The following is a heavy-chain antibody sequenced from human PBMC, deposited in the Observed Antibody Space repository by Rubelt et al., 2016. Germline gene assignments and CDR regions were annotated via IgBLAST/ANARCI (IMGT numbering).Heavy chain of an antibody. V-gene: IGHV4-38-2*02. D-gene: IGHD4-17*01. J-gene: IGHJ4*02. CDR3: GRERATVTTGLDY. CDR1: GYSISSDYY. CDR2: LYHGGGP. Sequence: QVQLQASGPGLVKPSETLSLTCTVSGYSISSDYYWGWIRQPPGKGLERIGSLYHGGGPYYNPSLKSRVTLSVDTSKNEVSLRRSVVSAADTAGYDCGRERATVTTGLDYWGQGTTVTVSS.